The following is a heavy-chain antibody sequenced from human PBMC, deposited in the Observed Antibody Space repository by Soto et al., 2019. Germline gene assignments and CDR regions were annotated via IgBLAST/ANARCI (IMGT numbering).Heavy chain of an antibody. Sequence: GGSLRLSCEASGFTFTSYAMGWVRQAPGKGLECVSVVSRGGSTHYADSVTGRFIVSRDNSKNTVSLQMNSLRADDTAVYYCAKRRGAGGHFDYWGQGALVTVSS. J-gene: IGHJ4*02. CDR3: AKRRGAGGHFDY. CDR2: VSRGGST. V-gene: IGHV3-23*01. CDR1: GFTFTSYA. D-gene: IGHD2-15*01.